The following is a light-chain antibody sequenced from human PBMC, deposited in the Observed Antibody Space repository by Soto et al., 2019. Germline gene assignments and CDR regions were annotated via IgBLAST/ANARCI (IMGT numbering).Light chain of an antibody. J-gene: IGLJ1*01. V-gene: IGLV2-14*01. Sequence: QSVLIQPPSVSGSPGQSITISCSGTSSGVGGYNYVSWYQQHPGKAPKLMIYEVNNRPSGVSNRFSGSKSGNTASLTISGLQAEDEADYYCSSYTTRSTVFGTGTKVTVL. CDR1: SSGVGGYNY. CDR2: EVN. CDR3: SSYTTRSTV.